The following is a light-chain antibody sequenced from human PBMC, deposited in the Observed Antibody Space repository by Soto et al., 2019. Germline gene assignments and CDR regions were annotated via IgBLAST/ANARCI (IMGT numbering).Light chain of an antibody. CDR1: SSNIGGNT. V-gene: IGLV1-44*01. Sequence: QSVLTHPPSASGTPGQRVTISCSGSSSNIGGNTVSWYQHLPGTAPKLLIYSNNQRPSGVPDRFSGSKSGTSASLAISGLQPEDEADYYCASWDDSLNGRVFGGGTKLTVL. J-gene: IGLJ3*02. CDR3: ASWDDSLNGRV. CDR2: SNN.